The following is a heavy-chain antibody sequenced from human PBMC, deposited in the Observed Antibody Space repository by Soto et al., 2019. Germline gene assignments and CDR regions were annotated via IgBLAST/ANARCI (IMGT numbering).Heavy chain of an antibody. CDR2: ISYDGSNK. V-gene: IGHV3-30-3*01. CDR1: GFTFSSYA. J-gene: IGHJ3*02. CDR3: ARDRSYGSGGSCYGVDAFDS. D-gene: IGHD2-15*01. Sequence: GGSLRLSCAASGFTFSSYAMHWVRQAPGKGLEWVAVISYDGSNKYYADSVKGRFTISRDNSKNTLYLQMNSLRAEDTAVYYCARDRSYGSGGSCYGVDAFDSWGQGTMVTVSS.